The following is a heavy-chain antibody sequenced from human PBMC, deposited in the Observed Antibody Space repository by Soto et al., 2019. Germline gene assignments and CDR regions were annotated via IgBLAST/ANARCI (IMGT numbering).Heavy chain of an antibody. CDR2: IYYSGST. CDR3: ARTLYGSFDY. CDR1: GGSISRGDYY. J-gene: IGHJ4*02. D-gene: IGHD3-10*01. V-gene: IGHV4-30-4*01. Sequence: LICNVSGGSISRGDYYLSWIRQPPGKGLEWIGYIYYSGSTYYNPSLKSRVTISVDTSKKQFSLKLSSVTAADTDVYYCARTLYGSFDYWGQGTLVTVYS.